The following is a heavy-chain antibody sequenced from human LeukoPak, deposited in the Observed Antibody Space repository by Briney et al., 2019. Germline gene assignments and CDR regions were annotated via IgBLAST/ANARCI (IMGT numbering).Heavy chain of an antibody. J-gene: IGHJ4*02. CDR1: GGSTNNYY. CDR3: AATTRVAATGTVLGY. CDR2: IHYSGST. Sequence: SETLSLTCTVSGGSTNNYYWSWIRQPPGKGLEWIGYIHYSGSTNYNPSLKSRVTISVDTSKNQSSLKVTSVSAADTAVYYCAATTRVAATGTVLGYWGQGTLVTVSS. D-gene: IGHD6-13*01. V-gene: IGHV4-59*08.